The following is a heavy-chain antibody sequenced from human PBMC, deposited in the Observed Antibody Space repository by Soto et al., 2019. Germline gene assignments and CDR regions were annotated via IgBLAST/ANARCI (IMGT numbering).Heavy chain of an antibody. CDR3: AKDFGHYAILSGYPTFGY. Sequence: EVQLLESGGGLVQPGGSLRLSCAASGFTFSSFAMSWVRQAPGEGLEWVSAVSRSGDNTYYADSVKGRFAISRDNSKNSLYLQMNSLRAEDTAVYYCAKDFGHYAILSGYPTFGYWGQGTLVTVSS. V-gene: IGHV3-23*01. CDR2: VSRSGDNT. D-gene: IGHD3-9*01. CDR1: GFTFSSFA. J-gene: IGHJ4*02.